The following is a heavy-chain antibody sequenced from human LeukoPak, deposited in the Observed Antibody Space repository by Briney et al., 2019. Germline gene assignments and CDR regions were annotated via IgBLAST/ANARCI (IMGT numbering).Heavy chain of an antibody. Sequence: GASLRLSCAASGFTFSTYSMNWVRQAPGKGLEWVSSISSSSSDIYYADSVKGRFTISRDNAKNSLYLQMNSLTAEDTAVYYCAREIVGTTTLFDYWGQGTLVTVSP. V-gene: IGHV3-21*01. CDR3: AREIVGTTTLFDY. CDR1: GFTFSTYS. CDR2: ISSSSSDI. J-gene: IGHJ4*02. D-gene: IGHD1-26*01.